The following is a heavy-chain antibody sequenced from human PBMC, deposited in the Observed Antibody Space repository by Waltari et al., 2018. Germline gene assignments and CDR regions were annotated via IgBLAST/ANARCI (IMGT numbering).Heavy chain of an antibody. D-gene: IGHD1-26*01. CDR1: GYTFTSYA. V-gene: IGHV1-69-2*01. Sequence: VQLVQSGAEVKKPGASVKVSCKASGYTFTSYAMHWVRQAPGQRLEWMGLVDPEDGETIYAEKFQGRVTITADTSTDTAYMELSSLRSEDTAVYYCATAVVGATTHFDYWGQGTLVTVSS. J-gene: IGHJ4*02. CDR2: VDPEDGET. CDR3: ATAVVGATTHFDY.